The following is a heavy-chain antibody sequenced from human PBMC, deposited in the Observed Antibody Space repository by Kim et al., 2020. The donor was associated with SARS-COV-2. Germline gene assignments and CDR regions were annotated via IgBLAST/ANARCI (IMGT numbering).Heavy chain of an antibody. CDR1: GFSFGYYA. CDR2: ISYQSASL. J-gene: IGHJ6*03. V-gene: IGHV3-9*01. CDR3: VKDSSPHYYYYYLEV. D-gene: IGHD6-6*01. Sequence: GGSLRLSCVGSGFSFGYYAIHWVRQTPGKGLEWVSGISYQSASLGYADSVKGRFTISRDNSRNSLYLQMNSVIPDDTALYYCVKDSSPHYYYYYLEVWGKGTTVTVSS.